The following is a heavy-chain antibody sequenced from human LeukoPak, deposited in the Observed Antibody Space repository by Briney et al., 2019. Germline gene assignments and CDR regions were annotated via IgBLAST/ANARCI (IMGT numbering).Heavy chain of an antibody. J-gene: IGHJ4*02. CDR3: ARRIQLWWYYFDY. D-gene: IGHD5-18*01. CDR2: IYPGDSDT. Sequence: GESLKISCNGSGYSFTSYWIGWVRQMPGKGLEWMGIIYPGDSDTRYSPSFQGQVTISADKSISTAYLQWSSLKASDTAMYYCARRIQLWWYYFDYWGQGTLVTVSS. CDR1: GYSFTSYW. V-gene: IGHV5-51*01.